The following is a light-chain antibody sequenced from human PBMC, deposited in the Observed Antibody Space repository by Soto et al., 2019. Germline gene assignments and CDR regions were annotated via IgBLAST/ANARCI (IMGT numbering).Light chain of an antibody. Sequence: QSALTQPASVSGSPGLSITISCTGPSSDVGGYNYVSWYQRHPGKAPKLMIYEVSNRPSGVSNRFSGSKSGNTASLTISGLQAEDEADYYCSSYTSSSTLVFGGGTKLTVL. CDR2: EVS. CDR3: SSYTSSSTLV. J-gene: IGLJ2*01. V-gene: IGLV2-14*01. CDR1: SSDVGGYNY.